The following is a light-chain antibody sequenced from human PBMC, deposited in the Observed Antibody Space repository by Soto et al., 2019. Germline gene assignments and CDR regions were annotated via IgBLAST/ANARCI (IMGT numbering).Light chain of an antibody. V-gene: IGKV3D-11*03. CDR1: QGVPTN. CDR2: DVS. J-gene: IGKJ1*01. CDR3: QQRSDWPRT. Sequence: EIVMTQSPAPLSVSPGERATLSCRAGQGVPTNFAWYQQKSGQSPRLLIYDVSIRATGVPARFSGTGSGTDFTLTISGLEPEDVAVYYCQQRSDWPRTFGQGTKVDIK.